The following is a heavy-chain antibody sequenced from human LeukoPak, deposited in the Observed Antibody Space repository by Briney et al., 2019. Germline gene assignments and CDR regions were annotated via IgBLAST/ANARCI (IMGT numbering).Heavy chain of an antibody. J-gene: IGHJ4*02. D-gene: IGHD5-24*01. CDR3: TRVGYIDEGIDY. V-gene: IGHV3-7*04. CDR1: GFSFSNYW. CDR2: INGDGSHS. Sequence: PGGSLRLSCAASGFSFSNYWMTWVRQAPGKGLERVADINGDGSHSYCVDSVKGRFTISRDNAKNSLYLQMNSLRAEDTAIYYCTRVGYIDEGIDYWGQGTLVTVSS.